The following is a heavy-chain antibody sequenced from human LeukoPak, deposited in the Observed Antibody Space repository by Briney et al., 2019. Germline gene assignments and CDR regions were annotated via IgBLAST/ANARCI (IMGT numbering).Heavy chain of an antibody. CDR1: GFTFSSYG. CDR2: ISYDGSNK. D-gene: IGHD3-10*01. V-gene: IGHV3-30*18. J-gene: IGHJ4*02. CDR3: AKDWGDYYASGSSYLDD. Sequence: GGSLRLSCAASGFTFSSYGMHWVRQAPGKGLEWVAVISYDGSNKYYADSVKGRFTISRDNSKNTLYLQMNSLRAEDTAVYFCAKDWGDYYASGSSYLDDWGQGTLVTVPS.